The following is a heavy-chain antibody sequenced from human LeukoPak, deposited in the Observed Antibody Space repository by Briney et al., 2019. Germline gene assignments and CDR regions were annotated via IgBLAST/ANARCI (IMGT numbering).Heavy chain of an antibody. V-gene: IGHV1-18*01. Sequence: GASVKVSCKASGYAFTIYGISWVRQAPGQGLEWMGWTSAYNGNTNYAQKLQGRVTMNTDTSTSTAYMELRSLSSDDTAVYYCARVIGSGATFDYWGQGTLVTVSS. D-gene: IGHD1-26*01. CDR2: TSAYNGNT. CDR1: GYAFTIYG. CDR3: ARVIGSGATFDY. J-gene: IGHJ4*02.